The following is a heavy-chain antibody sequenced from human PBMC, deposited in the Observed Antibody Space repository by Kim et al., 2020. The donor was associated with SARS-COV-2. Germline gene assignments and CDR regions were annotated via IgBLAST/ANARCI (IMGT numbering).Heavy chain of an antibody. J-gene: IGHJ6*02. Sequence: GGSRRLSCAASGFTFDDYTMHWVRQAPGKGLEWVSLISWDGGSTYYADSVKGRFTISRDKSKNSLYLQMNSLRTEDTALYYCAKDLSGYDSVAVAGTVRGATLGYYYYGMDVWGQGTTVTVSS. CDR1: GFTFDDYT. V-gene: IGHV3-43*01. CDR3: AKDLSGYDSVAVAGTVRGATLGYYYYGMDV. CDR2: ISWDGGST. D-gene: IGHD6-19*01.